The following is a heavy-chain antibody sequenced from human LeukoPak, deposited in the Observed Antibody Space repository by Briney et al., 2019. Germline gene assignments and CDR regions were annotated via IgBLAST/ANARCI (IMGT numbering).Heavy chain of an antibody. CDR2: INPSGGST. CDR3: ARVPATRQKYYYGSGSYPLDY. J-gene: IGHJ4*02. CDR1: GYTVTSYY. V-gene: IGHV1-46*01. Sequence: GASVKVSCKASGYTVTSYYMHWVRQPPGQGLEWMGIINPSGGSTSYAQKFQGRVTMTRDTSTSTVYMELSSLRSEDTAVYYCARVPATRQKYYYGSGSYPLDYWGQGTLVTVSS. D-gene: IGHD3-10*01.